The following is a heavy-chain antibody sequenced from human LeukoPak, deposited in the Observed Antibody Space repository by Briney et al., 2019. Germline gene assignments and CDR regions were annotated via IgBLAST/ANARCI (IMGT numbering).Heavy chain of an antibody. J-gene: IGHJ4*02. CDR1: GFTFSDYS. V-gene: IGHV3-48*01. D-gene: IGHD2-21*01. Sequence: GGSLRLSCAASGFTFSDYSMNWVRQAPGKGLEWVSYISSSSTTIFYADSVKGRFTISRDNAKNSLFLQMNGLRGEDTALYYCARERVIAAAGDGFDSWGQGTLVTVSS. CDR2: ISSSSTTI. CDR3: ARERVIAAAGDGFDS.